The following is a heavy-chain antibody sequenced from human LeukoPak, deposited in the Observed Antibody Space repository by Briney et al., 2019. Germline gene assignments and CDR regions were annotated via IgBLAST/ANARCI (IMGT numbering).Heavy chain of an antibody. V-gene: IGHV4-59*08. CDR1: GGSISSYY. D-gene: IGHD3-10*01. CDR2: IYYSGST. J-gene: IGHJ4*02. CDR3: ASNYYGSGSLDY. Sequence: SETLSLTCTVSGGSISSYYWSWIRQPPGKGLEWIGYIYYSGSTNYNPSLKSRVTISVDTSKNQFSLKLSSVTAADTAVYYCASNYYGSGSLDYWGQGTLVTVSS.